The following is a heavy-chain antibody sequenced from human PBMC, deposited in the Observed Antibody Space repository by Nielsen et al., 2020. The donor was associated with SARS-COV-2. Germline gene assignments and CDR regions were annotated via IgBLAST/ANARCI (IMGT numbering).Heavy chain of an antibody. CDR3: ARAPRMTTVTHFDY. J-gene: IGHJ4*02. CDR2: IYYSGST. V-gene: IGHV4-31*03. D-gene: IGHD4-17*01. Sequence: SETLSLTCTVSGGSISNGGYYWSWIRQHPGKGLEWIGYIYYSGSTYYNPSLKSRVTISVDTSKNQFSLKLSSVTAADTAVYYCARAPRMTTVTHFDYWGQGTLVTVSS. CDR1: GGSISNGGYY.